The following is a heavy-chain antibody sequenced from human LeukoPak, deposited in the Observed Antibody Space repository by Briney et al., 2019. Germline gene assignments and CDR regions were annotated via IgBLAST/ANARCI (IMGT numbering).Heavy chain of an antibody. CDR1: GFTFTNYA. Sequence: GGSLRLSCAASGFTFTNYAIAWVRQAPGKGLGWVSTITGRGAGALYANSVQGRFTISRDNSKNTLYLQMDSLRADDTAVYYCAQGRGYSLSELYFNNWGQGTLVTVSS. CDR3: AQGRGYSLSELYFNN. CDR2: ITGRGAGA. V-gene: IGHV3-23*01. D-gene: IGHD5/OR15-5a*01. J-gene: IGHJ4*02.